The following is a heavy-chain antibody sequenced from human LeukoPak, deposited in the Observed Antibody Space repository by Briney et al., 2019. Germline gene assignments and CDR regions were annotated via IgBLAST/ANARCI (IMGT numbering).Heavy chain of an antibody. Sequence: GGSLRLSCAASGFTFSSYAMSWVRQAPGKGLEWVSIIDSSGGSTFYADSVKGRFTISRDNSKDTLYLQMNSLRAEDTAVYYCARGVSGSYYEYYFDYWGQGTLVTVSS. D-gene: IGHD1-26*01. V-gene: IGHV3-23*01. CDR1: GFTFSSYA. J-gene: IGHJ4*02. CDR2: IDSSGGST. CDR3: ARGVSGSYYEYYFDY.